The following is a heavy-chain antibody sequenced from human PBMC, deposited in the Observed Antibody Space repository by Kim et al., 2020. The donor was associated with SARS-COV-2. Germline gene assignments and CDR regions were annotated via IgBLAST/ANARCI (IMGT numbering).Heavy chain of an antibody. V-gene: IGHV1-46*01. Sequence: ASVKVSCKASGYTFTSYYTHWVRQAPGQGLEWMGIINPSGGSTSYAQKFQGRVTMTRDTSTSTVYMELSSLRSEDTAVYYCARDLGYGSGSLTEYYFDYWGQGTLVTVSS. CDR2: INPSGGST. J-gene: IGHJ4*02. D-gene: IGHD3-10*01. CDR3: ARDLGYGSGSLTEYYFDY. CDR1: GYTFTSYY.